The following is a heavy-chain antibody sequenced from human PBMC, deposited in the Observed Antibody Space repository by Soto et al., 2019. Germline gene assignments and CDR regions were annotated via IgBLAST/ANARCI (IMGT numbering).Heavy chain of an antibody. CDR3: TRDQPITP. CDR2: IRSKASGGTS. V-gene: IGHV3-49*04. Sequence: PGGSLRLSCTAAGFTFGDYAMSWVRQAPGKGLEWVGFIRSKASGGTSEYAASVKGRFTFSRDDSKRIAYLQMNSLKTEDTAVYYCTRDQPITPWGQGTIVTVSS. J-gene: IGHJ3*01. D-gene: IGHD3-10*01. CDR1: GFTFGDYA.